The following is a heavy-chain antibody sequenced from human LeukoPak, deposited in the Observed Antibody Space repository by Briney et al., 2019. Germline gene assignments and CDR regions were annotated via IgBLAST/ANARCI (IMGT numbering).Heavy chain of an antibody. D-gene: IGHD3-22*01. Sequence: SVKVSCKASGGTFSSHTISWVRQAPGQGLEWMGRIIPILGIANYAQKFQGRVTITADKSTSTAYMELSSLRSEDTAVYYCAGDSSGYGAFDIWGQGTMVTVSS. CDR3: AGDSSGYGAFDI. J-gene: IGHJ3*02. V-gene: IGHV1-69*02. CDR1: GGTFSSHT. CDR2: IIPILGIA.